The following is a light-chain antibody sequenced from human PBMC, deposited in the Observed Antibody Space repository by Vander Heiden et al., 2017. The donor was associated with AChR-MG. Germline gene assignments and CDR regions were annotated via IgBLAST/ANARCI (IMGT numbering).Light chain of an antibody. J-gene: IGKJ4*01. Sequence: EIVLTQSPGTLSLSPGERATLSCRASKSISNYLAWYQHKPGQAPRLLIYGASSRATGIPDRFSGSGSGTDFTLTISRLGPEDFAVYYCQQYGSSPPLSFGGGTKVEIK. CDR3: QQYGSSPPLS. CDR2: GAS. CDR1: KSISNY. V-gene: IGKV3-20*01.